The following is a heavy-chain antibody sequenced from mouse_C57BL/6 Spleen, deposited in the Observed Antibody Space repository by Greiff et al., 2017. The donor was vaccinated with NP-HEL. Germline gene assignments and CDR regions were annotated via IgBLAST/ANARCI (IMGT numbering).Heavy chain of an antibody. CDR2: IDPENGDT. J-gene: IGHJ3*01. Sequence: EVQLQQSGAELVRPGASVKLSCTASGFNIKDDYMHWVKQRPEQGLEWIGWIDPENGDTEYASKFQGKATITADTSSNTAYLQLSSLTSEDTAVYYRTTNYGSSPFAYWGQGTLVTVSA. V-gene: IGHV14-4*01. CDR3: TTNYGSSPFAY. CDR1: GFNIKDDY. D-gene: IGHD1-1*01.